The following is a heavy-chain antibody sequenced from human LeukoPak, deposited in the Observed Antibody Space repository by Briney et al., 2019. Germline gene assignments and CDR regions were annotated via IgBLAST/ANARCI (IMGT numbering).Heavy chain of an antibody. CDR1: GFTFSSYA. Sequence: PGGSLRLSCAASGFTFSSYAMHWVRQAPGKGLEWVAVISYDGGNKYYADSVKGRFTISRDNSKNTLYLQMNSLRAEDTAVYYCARVITISQSGDYWGQGTLVTVSS. CDR2: ISYDGGNK. D-gene: IGHD3-3*01. CDR3: ARVITISQSGDY. V-gene: IGHV3-30*01. J-gene: IGHJ4*02.